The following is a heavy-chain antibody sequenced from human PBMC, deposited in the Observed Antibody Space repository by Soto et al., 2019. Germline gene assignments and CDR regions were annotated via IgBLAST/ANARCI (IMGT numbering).Heavy chain of an antibody. V-gene: IGHV4-34*01. J-gene: IGHJ4*02. CDR2: INHSGST. CDR3: ARSRFLSPFDY. Sequence: QVQLQQWGAGLLKPSETLSLTCAVYGGSFSGYYWSWIRQPPGKGLEWIGEINHSGSTNYNPSLKSRVTISVDTSKNQFSLKLSSETAAYTAVYYWARSRFLSPFDYWGQGTLVTVSS. CDR1: GGSFSGYY.